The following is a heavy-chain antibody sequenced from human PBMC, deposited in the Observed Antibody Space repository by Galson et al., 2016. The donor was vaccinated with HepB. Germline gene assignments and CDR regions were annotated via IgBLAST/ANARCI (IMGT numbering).Heavy chain of an antibody. D-gene: IGHD3-22*01. J-gene: IGHJ6*03. Sequence: SVKVSCKASGYTFTTYGINWVRQAPGQGLEWMGWISPYNGNTNIAQNVQDRVTMTTDISTRTAYMELRSLRSDDTAVYFCAREVNSYESSGQYPYYMDVWGRGTAVTVSS. CDR1: GYTFTTYG. V-gene: IGHV1-18*04. CDR2: ISPYNGNT. CDR3: AREVNSYESSGQYPYYMDV.